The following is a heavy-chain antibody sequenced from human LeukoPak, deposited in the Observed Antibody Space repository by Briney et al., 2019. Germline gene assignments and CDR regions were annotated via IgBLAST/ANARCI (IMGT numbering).Heavy chain of an antibody. Sequence: RGSLRLSCAASGFTFSSYSMNWVRQAPGKGLEWVSSISSSSSYIYYADPVKGRFTISRENAKNSLYLQMNSLRAEDTAVYYCARDMGSYYAFDYWGQGTLVTVSS. V-gene: IGHV3-21*01. J-gene: IGHJ4*02. CDR3: ARDMGSYYAFDY. CDR2: ISSSSSYI. CDR1: GFTFSSYS. D-gene: IGHD1-26*01.